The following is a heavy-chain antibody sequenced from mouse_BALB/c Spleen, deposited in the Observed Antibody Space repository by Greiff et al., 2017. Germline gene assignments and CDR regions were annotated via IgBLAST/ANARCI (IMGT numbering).Heavy chain of an antibody. V-gene: IGHV5-6*01. CDR1: GFTFSSYG. D-gene: IGHD1-2*01. J-gene: IGHJ2*01. CDR2: ISSGGSYT. Sequence: EVQGVESGGDLVKPGGSLKLSCAASGFTFSSYGMSWVRQTPDKRLEWVATISSGGSYTYYPDSVKGRFTISRDNAKNTLYLQMSSLKSEDTAMYYCARSSLLRLRGYFDYWGQGTTLTVSS. CDR3: ARSSLLRLRGYFDY.